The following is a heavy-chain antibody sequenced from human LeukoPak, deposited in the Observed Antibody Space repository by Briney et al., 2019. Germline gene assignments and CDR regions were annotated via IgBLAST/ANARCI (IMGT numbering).Heavy chain of an antibody. J-gene: IGHJ4*02. CDR3: ARDSSGRKAAFDY. Sequence: ASVKVSCKASGYTFTSYGISWVRQAPGQGLEWMGWISAYNGNTNYAQKLQGRVTMTTDTSTSTACMELRSLRSDDTAVYYCARDSSGRKAAFDYWGQGTLVTVSS. CDR1: GYTFTSYG. CDR2: ISAYNGNT. D-gene: IGHD6-19*01. V-gene: IGHV1-18*01.